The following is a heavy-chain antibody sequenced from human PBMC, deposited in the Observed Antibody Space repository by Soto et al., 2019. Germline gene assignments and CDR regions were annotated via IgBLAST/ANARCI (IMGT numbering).Heavy chain of an antibody. D-gene: IGHD5-12*01. J-gene: IGHJ6*02. CDR1: GGSFSGYY. CDR2: INHSGST. CDR3: ARDHIVATIIDYYYGIDV. V-gene: IGHV4-34*01. Sequence: PSEILSLTCAVYGGSFSGYYWSWIRQPPGKGLEWIGEINHSGSTNYNPSLKSRVTISVDTSKNQFSLKLSSVTAADTAVYYCARDHIVATIIDYYYGIDVWGQGTTVTVSS.